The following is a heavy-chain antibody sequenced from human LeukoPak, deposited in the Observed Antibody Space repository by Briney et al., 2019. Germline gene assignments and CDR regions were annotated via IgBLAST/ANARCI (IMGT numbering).Heavy chain of an antibody. CDR1: GYSISSGYH. J-gene: IGHJ4*02. Sequence: SETLSLTCVVSGYSISSGYHWGWIRQPTGNGLEWIGVVYRSGTTYYDPSLKSRVTISVDTSKNQISLKVRSVTATDTAIYYCTRENWIFDYWGQGILVTVSS. D-gene: IGHD1-1*01. V-gene: IGHV4-38-2*02. CDR2: VYRSGTT. CDR3: TRENWIFDY.